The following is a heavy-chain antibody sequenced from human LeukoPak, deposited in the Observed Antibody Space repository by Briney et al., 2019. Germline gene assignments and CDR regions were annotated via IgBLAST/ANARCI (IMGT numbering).Heavy chain of an antibody. J-gene: IGHJ4*02. D-gene: IGHD3-10*01. CDR3: ARDARVQKWFGELLKTTTYYFDY. V-gene: IGHV4-34*01. Sequence: SETLSLTCAVYGGSFSGYYWSWIRQPPGKGLEWIGEINHSGSTNYNPSLMSRVTISVDTSKNQFSLKLSSVTAADTAVYFCARDARVQKWFGELLKTTTYYFDYWGQGTLVTVSS. CDR1: GGSFSGYY. CDR2: INHSGST.